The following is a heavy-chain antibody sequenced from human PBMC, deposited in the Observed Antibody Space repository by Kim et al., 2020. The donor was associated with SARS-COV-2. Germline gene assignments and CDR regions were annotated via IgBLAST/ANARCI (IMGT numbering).Heavy chain of an antibody. Sequence: GGSLRLSCAASGFTFSSYEMNWVRQAPGKGLEWVSYISSSGSTIYYADSVKGRFTISRDNAKNSLYLQMNSLRAEDTAVYYCARVLQFLRAFDIWGQGTMVTVSS. V-gene: IGHV3-48*03. CDR1: GFTFSSYE. CDR3: ARVLQFLRAFDI. J-gene: IGHJ3*02. CDR2: ISSSGSTI. D-gene: IGHD1-1*01.